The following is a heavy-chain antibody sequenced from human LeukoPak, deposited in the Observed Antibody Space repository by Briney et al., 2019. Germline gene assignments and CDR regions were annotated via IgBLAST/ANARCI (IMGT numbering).Heavy chain of an antibody. V-gene: IGHV3-48*01. J-gene: IGHJ4*02. Sequence: GGCLRLSCAASGFTFSSYRMNWVRQAPGKGLEWVSYISSSSNSIYYADSVRGRFTISRDNAKKSLYLQMNSLRAEDTAVYYCVKEVGAAVGRSSFDYWDQGTLVTVSS. D-gene: IGHD6-13*01. CDR3: VKEVGAAVGRSSFDY. CDR1: GFTFSSYR. CDR2: ISSSSNSI.